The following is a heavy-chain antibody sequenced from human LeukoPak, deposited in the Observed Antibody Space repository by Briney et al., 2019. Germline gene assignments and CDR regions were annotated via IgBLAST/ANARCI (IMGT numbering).Heavy chain of an antibody. Sequence: SETLSLTCTVSGGSISGDYWSWIRQPAGTGLEWIGRIYTSGRTIYNPSLKSRGTMSVDTSKNQFSLKLSSVTAADTAVYYCARGLAVAEIAADYYYSYMDVWGKRTTVTVSS. CDR1: GGSISGDY. D-gene: IGHD6-19*01. J-gene: IGHJ6*03. CDR2: IYTSGRT. V-gene: IGHV4-4*07. CDR3: ARGLAVAEIAADYYYSYMDV.